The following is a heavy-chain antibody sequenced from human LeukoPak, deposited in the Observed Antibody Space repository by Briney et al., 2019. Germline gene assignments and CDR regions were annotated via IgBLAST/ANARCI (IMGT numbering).Heavy chain of an antibody. CDR2: ISWNSGSI. D-gene: IGHD3-10*01. CDR3: AKLSSRGEYYYYYGMDV. CDR1: GFTFDDYA. J-gene: IGHJ6*02. Sequence: GGSLRLSCAASGFTFDDYAMPWVRQAPGKGLEWVSGISWNSGSIGYADSVKGRFTISRDNAKNSLYLQMNSLRAEDTALYYCAKLSSRGEYYYYYGMDVWGQGTTVTVSS. V-gene: IGHV3-9*01.